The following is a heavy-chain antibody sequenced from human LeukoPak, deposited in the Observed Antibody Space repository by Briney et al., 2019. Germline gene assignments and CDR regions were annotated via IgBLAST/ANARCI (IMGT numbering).Heavy chain of an antibody. V-gene: IGHV4-34*01. D-gene: IGHD5-18*01. CDR1: GGSFSGYY. CDR3: ARGPQLWLIYGAFDI. Sequence: PSETLSLTCAVYGGSFSGYYWSWIRQPPGKGLEWIGEINHSGSTNYNPSLKSRVTISVDTSKNQFSLKLSSVTAADTAVYYCARGPQLWLIYGAFDIWGQGTMVTVSS. J-gene: IGHJ3*02. CDR2: INHSGST.